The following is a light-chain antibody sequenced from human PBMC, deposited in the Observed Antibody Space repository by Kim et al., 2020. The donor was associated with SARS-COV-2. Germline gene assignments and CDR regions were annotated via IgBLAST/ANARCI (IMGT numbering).Light chain of an antibody. J-gene: IGLJ3*02. V-gene: IGLV2-14*04. CDR2: DVD. CDR3: SSYTISTTWV. CDR1: SRDVVGYDY. Sequence: GQSIPLSGTGTSRDVVGYDYVSWYQQHPGKAPKVMIYDVDKRPSGVSNRFSGSKSGNTASLTISGLQAEDEADYFCSSYTISTTWVFGGGTQLTVL.